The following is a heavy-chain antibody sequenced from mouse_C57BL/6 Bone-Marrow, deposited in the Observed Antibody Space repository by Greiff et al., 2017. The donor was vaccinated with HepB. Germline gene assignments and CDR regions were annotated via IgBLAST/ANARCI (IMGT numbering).Heavy chain of an antibody. J-gene: IGHJ3*01. V-gene: IGHV1-50*01. CDR1: GYTFTSYW. CDR2: IDPSDSYT. D-gene: IGHD2-4*01. CDR3: ARSHIGVPYDYDGWFAY. Sequence: QVQLQQPGAELVKPGASVKLSCKASGYTFTSYWMQWVKQRPGQGLEWIGEIDPSDSYTNYNQKFKGKATLTVDTSSSTAYMQLSSLKSEDSAVYDCARSHIGVPYDYDGWFAYWGQGTLVTVSA.